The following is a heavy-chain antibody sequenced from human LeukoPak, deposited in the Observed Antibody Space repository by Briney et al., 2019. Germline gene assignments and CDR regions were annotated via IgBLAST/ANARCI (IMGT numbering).Heavy chain of an antibody. CDR1: GGSFSGYY. D-gene: IGHD3-22*01. V-gene: IGHV4-34*01. Sequence: PSETLSLNCAVYGGSFSGYYWSWIRQPPGKGLEWIGEINHSGSTNYNPSLKSRVTISVDTSKNQFSLKLSSVTAADTAVYYCARQTIDYDSSGYYYHDAFDIWGQGTMVTVSS. CDR3: ARQTIDYDSSGYYYHDAFDI. CDR2: INHSGST. J-gene: IGHJ3*02.